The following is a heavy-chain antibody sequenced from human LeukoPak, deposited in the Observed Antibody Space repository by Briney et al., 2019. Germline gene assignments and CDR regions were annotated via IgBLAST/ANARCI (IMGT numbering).Heavy chain of an antibody. CDR3: ARANYYYDSSGGDY. J-gene: IGHJ4*02. CDR1: GGSFSGYY. CDR2: INHSGST. D-gene: IGHD3-22*01. V-gene: IGHV4-34*01. Sequence: IPSETLSLTCAVYGGSFSGYYWSWIRQPPGRGLEWIGEINHSGSTNYNPSLKSRVTISVDTSKNQFSLKLSSVTAADTAVYYCARANYYYDSSGGDYWGQGTLVTVSS.